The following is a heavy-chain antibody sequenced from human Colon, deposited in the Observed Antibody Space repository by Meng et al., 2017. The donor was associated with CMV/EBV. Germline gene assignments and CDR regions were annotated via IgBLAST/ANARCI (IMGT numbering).Heavy chain of an antibody. D-gene: IGHD2-21*02. J-gene: IGHJ5*02. CDR1: GYTFTNYV. CDR3: ARSVTNWFDP. V-gene: IGHV7-4-1*02. Sequence: VSGKASGYTFTNYVMNWVRQAPGQGLEWMGWINTNTGNPTYAQGFTGRFVFSLDTSVNTAYLQISSLKAEDTAVYYCARSVTNWFDPWGQGTLVTVSS. CDR2: INTNTGNP.